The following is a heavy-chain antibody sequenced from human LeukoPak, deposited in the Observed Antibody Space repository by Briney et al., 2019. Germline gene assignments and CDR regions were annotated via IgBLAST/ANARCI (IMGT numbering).Heavy chain of an antibody. V-gene: IGHV3-48*01. CDR3: ARDRCTNGVCYTFAY. CDR2: ISSSSTI. Sequence: GGSLRLSCAASGFTFSTYSMSWVRQAPGKGLEWVSYISSSSTISYPDSVKGRFTISRDNAKNSLYLQMNNLRAEDTAVYYCARDRCTNGVCYTFAYWGQGTLVTVSS. CDR1: GFTFSTYS. D-gene: IGHD2-8*01. J-gene: IGHJ4*02.